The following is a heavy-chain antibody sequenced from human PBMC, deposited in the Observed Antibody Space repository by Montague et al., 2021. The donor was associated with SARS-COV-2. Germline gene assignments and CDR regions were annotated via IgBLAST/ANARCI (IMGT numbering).Heavy chain of an antibody. CDR2: IHYSGGI. CDR1: GGSMSDHY. CDR3: ARAVSVRRAVNWFDP. Sequence: SETLSLTCTVSGGSMSDHYCAWIRQPPGKGLEWLAYIHYSGGINSNAXFKGRVSMSVDTSKNQFSLKLTSVTAADTAVYYCARAVSVRRAVNWFDPWGQGTLVTVSS. V-gene: IGHV4-59*11. J-gene: IGHJ5*02. D-gene: IGHD3-10*01.